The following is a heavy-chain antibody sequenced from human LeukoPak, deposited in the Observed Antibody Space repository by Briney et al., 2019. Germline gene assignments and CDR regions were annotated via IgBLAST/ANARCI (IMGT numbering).Heavy chain of an antibody. D-gene: IGHD6-19*01. CDR1: GFTFTSYW. Sequence: PGGSLRLSCAASGFTFTSYWMHWVRQAPGKGLVWVSLINSAGSTTNYADSVKGRFTISRDNAKNTLYLQMNSLRAEDTALYYCARPEGYSSAWGSYWGQGTLVTVSS. CDR2: INSAGSTT. J-gene: IGHJ4*02. V-gene: IGHV3-74*01. CDR3: ARPEGYSSAWGSY.